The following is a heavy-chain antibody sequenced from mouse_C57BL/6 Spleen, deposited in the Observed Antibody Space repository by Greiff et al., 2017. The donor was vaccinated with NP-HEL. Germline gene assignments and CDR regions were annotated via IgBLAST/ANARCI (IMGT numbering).Heavy chain of an antibody. D-gene: IGHD1-1*01. Sequence: VQLQQPGAELVKPGASVKMSCKASGYTFTSYWITWVKQRPGQGLEWIGDIYPGSGSTNYNEKFKSKATLTVDTSSSTAYMQLSSLTSEDSAVYYCARYYGSREDYFDYWGQGTTLTVSS. CDR1: GYTFTSYW. CDR2: IYPGSGST. J-gene: IGHJ2*01. CDR3: ARYYGSREDYFDY. V-gene: IGHV1-55*01.